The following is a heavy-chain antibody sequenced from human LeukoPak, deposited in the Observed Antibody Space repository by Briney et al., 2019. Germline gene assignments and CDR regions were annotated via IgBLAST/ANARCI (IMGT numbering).Heavy chain of an antibody. Sequence: SVKVSCKASGGTFSSYAIGWVRQAPGQGLEWMGGIIPIFGTANYAQKFQGRVTITADESTSTAYMELSSLRSEDTAVYYCASAYGSGSYNYYYGMDVWGKGTTVTVSS. J-gene: IGHJ6*04. CDR3: ASAYGSGSYNYYYGMDV. CDR1: GGTFSSYA. CDR2: IIPIFGTA. D-gene: IGHD3-10*01. V-gene: IGHV1-69*13.